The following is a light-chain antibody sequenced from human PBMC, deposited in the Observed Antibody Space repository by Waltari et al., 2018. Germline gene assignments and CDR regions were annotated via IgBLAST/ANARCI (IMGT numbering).Light chain of an antibody. CDR1: GSNIGTTT. V-gene: IGLV1-44*01. CDR2: GNN. CDR3: SSWDGSLSGLV. Sequence: QSVLTQPPSASATAGQRVTISCYGSGSNIGTTTVKWYQQDPGRAPKLVIYGNNQWPPGVPYLISGSKSGTSGSLAISGLRSEDEADYYCSSWDGSLSGLVCGGGTRLTVL. J-gene: IGLJ2*01.